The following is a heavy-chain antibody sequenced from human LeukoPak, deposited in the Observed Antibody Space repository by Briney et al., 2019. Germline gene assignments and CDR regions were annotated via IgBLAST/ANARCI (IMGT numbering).Heavy chain of an antibody. J-gene: IGHJ6*02. CDR2: INQDQSQK. CDR1: GFTFNNAW. D-gene: IGHD3-10*01. V-gene: IGHV3-7*01. Sequence: PGGSLTLSCAASGFTFNNAWMSWVRQAPGKGLEWVANINQDQSQKNYVDSVKGRFTISRDNAKNSLYLQMNSLRAEDTAVYYRARDLHSKSYYYGSGSYYLYYYYGMDVWGQGTTVTVSS. CDR3: ARDLHSKSYYYGSGSYYLYYYYGMDV.